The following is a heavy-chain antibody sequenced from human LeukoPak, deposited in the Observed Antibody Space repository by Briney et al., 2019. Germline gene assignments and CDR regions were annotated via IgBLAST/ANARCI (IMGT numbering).Heavy chain of an antibody. J-gene: IGHJ3*02. CDR3: AREGPGAFVI. CDR2: IYTSGST. Sequence: SETLSLTCTVSGGSISSGSYYWSWIRQPAGKGLEWIGRIYTSGSTNYNPSLKSRVTISVDTSKNQFSLKLSSVTAADTAVYYCAREGPGAFVIWGQGTMVTVST. CDR1: GGSISSGSYY. V-gene: IGHV4-61*02.